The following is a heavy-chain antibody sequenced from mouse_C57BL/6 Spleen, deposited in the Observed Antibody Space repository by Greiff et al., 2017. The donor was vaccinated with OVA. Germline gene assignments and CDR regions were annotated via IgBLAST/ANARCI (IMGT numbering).Heavy chain of an antibody. J-gene: IGHJ4*01. CDR3: EGGGTMVTAVAMWY. CDR1: GYTFTNYW. CDR2: IYTGGGYT. V-gene: IGHV1-63*01. Sequence: QVQLKQSGAELVRPGTSVKMSCKASGYTFTNYWIGWAKQRPGHGLEWIGDIYTGGGYTNYNEKLKGKATLTADKSYSTAFMQISSLTSEDSASDNWEGGGTMVTAVAMWYWGQGASVTVSS. D-gene: IGHD2-2*01.